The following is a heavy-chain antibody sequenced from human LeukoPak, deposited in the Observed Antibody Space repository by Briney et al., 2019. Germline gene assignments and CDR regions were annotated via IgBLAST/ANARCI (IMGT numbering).Heavy chain of an antibody. V-gene: IGHV1-2*02. CDR1: GYTFTGYY. D-gene: IGHD3-10*01. CDR3: ARDEMDYYGSGSYYYDY. J-gene: IGHJ4*02. CDR2: IHPNSGGT. Sequence: GASVKVSCKASGYTFTGYYMHWVRQAPGQGLEWRGGIHPNSGGTNYAQKFQGRVTMTRDTSISTAYMELSRLRSDDTAVYYCARDEMDYYGSGSYYYDYWGQGTLVTVSS.